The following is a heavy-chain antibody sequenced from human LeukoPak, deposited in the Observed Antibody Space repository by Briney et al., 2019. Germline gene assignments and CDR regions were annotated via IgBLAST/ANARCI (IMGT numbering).Heavy chain of an antibody. J-gene: IGHJ6*02. CDR1: GFTFSSYS. CDR2: ISSSSSYI. D-gene: IGHD2-2*01. CDR3: ARATRSTSSSYYYYYGMDV. V-gene: IGHV3-21*01. Sequence: GGSLRLSCAASGFTFSSYSMNWVRQAPGKGLEWVSSISSSSSYIYYADSVKGRFTISRDNAKNSLYLQMNSLRAEDTVVYYCARATRSTSSSYYYYYGMDVWGQGTTVTVSS.